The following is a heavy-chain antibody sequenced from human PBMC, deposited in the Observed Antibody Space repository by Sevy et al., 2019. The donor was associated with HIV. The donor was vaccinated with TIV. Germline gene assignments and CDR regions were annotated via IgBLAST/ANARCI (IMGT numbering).Heavy chain of an antibody. CDR3: ARGGIAAADPTYYYYGMDV. CDR2: ISSSGSTI. Sequence: GGSLRLSCAASGFTFSDYYMSWIRQAPGNGLEWVSYISSSGSTIYYADSVKGRFTISRDNAKNSLYLQMNSLRAEDTAVYYCARGGIAAADPTYYYYGMDVWGQGTTVTVSS. J-gene: IGHJ6*02. CDR1: GFTFSDYY. V-gene: IGHV3-11*01. D-gene: IGHD6-13*01.